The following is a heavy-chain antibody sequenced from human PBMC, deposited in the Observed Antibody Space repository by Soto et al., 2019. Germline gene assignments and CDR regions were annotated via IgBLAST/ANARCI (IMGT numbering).Heavy chain of an antibody. CDR2: INHSGST. V-gene: IGHV4-39*01. CDR1: DGSMNSDSSY. Sequence: PSETLSLTCRVSDGSMNSDSSYWGWIRQPPGKGLEWIGVINHSGSTYHNLSLKGRVTMSVDASRNQFSLKLTSMTAADMAVYYCARLGGYVSVGYYYLWDSWGQGTLVTVSS. CDR3: ARLGGYVSVGYYYLWDS. J-gene: IGHJ4*02. D-gene: IGHD3-22*01.